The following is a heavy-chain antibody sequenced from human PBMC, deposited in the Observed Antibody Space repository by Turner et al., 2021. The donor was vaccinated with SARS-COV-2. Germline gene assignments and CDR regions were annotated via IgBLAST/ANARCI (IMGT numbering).Heavy chain of an antibody. D-gene: IGHD4-4*01. CDR1: GFTFSSYG. CDR3: AKQQGLYSNPMYYIDY. J-gene: IGHJ4*02. V-gene: IGHV3-30*18. CDR2: TSYDGSNK. Sequence: QVQLVASGGGVVQPGRSLRLSCAASGFTFSSYGVHWVRQAPGKGLEWVAVTSYDGSNKYYADSVKGRFTISRDNSKNTLYLQMNSLRAEDTAVYYCAKQQGLYSNPMYYIDYWGQGTLVTVSS.